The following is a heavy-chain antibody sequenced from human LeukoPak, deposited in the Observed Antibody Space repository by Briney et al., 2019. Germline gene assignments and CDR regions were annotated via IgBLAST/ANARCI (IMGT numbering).Heavy chain of an antibody. J-gene: IGHJ4*02. Sequence: GGSLRLPCAASGFTFSDYWMTWVRQSPGKGLEWVANIKQDGSEKYYVDSVKGRFTISRDNAKNSLYLQMISLRAEDTAVYYCVRGRLTTDYWGQGTLVTVSS. CDR1: GFTFSDYW. V-gene: IGHV3-7*05. CDR3: VRGRLTTDY. D-gene: IGHD1-1*01. CDR2: IKQDGSEK.